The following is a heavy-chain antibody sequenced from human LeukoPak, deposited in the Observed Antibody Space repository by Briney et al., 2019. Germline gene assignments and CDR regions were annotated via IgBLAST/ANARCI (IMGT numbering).Heavy chain of an antibody. CDR1: GYSFTSHW. J-gene: IGHJ5*02. CDR3: ARTRYSSSSGPYNWFDP. V-gene: IGHV5-51*01. Sequence: GESLKISCKGSGYSFTSHWIGWVRQMPGKGLEWMGIIYPGDSDTRYSPSFQGQVTISADKSISTAYLQWSSLKASDTAMYYCARTRYSSSSGPYNWFDPWGQGTLVTVSS. D-gene: IGHD6-6*01. CDR2: IYPGDSDT.